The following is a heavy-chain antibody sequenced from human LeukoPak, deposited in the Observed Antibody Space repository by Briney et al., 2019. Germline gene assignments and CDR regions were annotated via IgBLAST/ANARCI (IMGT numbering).Heavy chain of an antibody. CDR1: GFTFSSYS. Sequence: GGPLRLSCAASGFTFSSYSMNCVPQPPGKGLECVSSLSSSSSYIYYADSVKSRFTISRDNSKNTLYLQMNSLRAEDTAVYYCAKTPWHCSSTSCYYFDYWGQGTLVTVSS. J-gene: IGHJ4*02. D-gene: IGHD2-2*01. V-gene: IGHV3-21*01. CDR2: LSSSSSYI. CDR3: AKTPWHCSSTSCYYFDY.